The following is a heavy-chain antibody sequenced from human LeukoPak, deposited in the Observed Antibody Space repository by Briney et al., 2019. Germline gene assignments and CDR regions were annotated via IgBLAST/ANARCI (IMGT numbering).Heavy chain of an antibody. J-gene: IGHJ4*02. CDR1: GGSFSGYY. Sequence: SETLSLTCAVYGGSFSGYYWSWIRQPPGKGLEWIGEINHSGSTNYNPSLKSRVTIPVDTSKNQFSLKLSSVTAADTAVYYCARALYCSGGSCYSSSFDYWGQGTLVTVSS. V-gene: IGHV4-34*01. D-gene: IGHD2-15*01. CDR3: ARALYCSGGSCYSSSFDY. CDR2: INHSGST.